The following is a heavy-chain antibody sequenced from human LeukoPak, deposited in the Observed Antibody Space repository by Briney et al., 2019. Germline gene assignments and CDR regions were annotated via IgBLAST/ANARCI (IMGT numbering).Heavy chain of an antibody. Sequence: PGGSLRLSCAASGFTVSSNYMSWVRQAPGKGLEWVANIKQDGSEKYYVDSVKGRFTISRDNAKNSLYLQMNSLRAEDTAVYYCATDPTYYYDTRGYHSPLGFDYWGQGTLVTVSS. CDR2: IKQDGSEK. D-gene: IGHD3-22*01. CDR1: GFTVSSNY. V-gene: IGHV3-7*01. CDR3: ATDPTYYYDTRGYHSPLGFDY. J-gene: IGHJ4*02.